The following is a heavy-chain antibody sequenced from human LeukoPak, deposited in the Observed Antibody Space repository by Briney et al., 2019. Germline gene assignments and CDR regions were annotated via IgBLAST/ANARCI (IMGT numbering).Heavy chain of an antibody. CDR1: GYTFTGYY. J-gene: IGHJ5*02. D-gene: IGHD6-6*01. V-gene: IGHV1-2*02. CDR3: ARDHSSSTFDP. Sequence: GASVKVSCKASGYTFTGYYMHWVRLAPGQGLEWMGWINPNSGGTNYAQKFQGRVTMTRDTPISTAYMELSSLRSDDTAVYYCARDHSSSTFDPWGQGTLVTVSS. CDR2: INPNSGGT.